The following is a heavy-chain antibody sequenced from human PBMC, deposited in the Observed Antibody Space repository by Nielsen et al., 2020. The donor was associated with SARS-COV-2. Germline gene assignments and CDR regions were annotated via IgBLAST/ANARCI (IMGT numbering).Heavy chain of an antibody. D-gene: IGHD5-18*01. CDR3: ARRKGYSPAWEFDY. CDR2: LHHSGYS. Sequence: SETLSLTCTVSGDDTISSSYWNCIRQSPGKGLEWIGYLHHSGYSNYNPSLESRATIPIDTPKNQFSLKLTSVTAADTAVYYCARRKGYSPAWEFDYWGQGTLVTVSS. V-gene: IGHV4-59*08. J-gene: IGHJ4*02. CDR1: GDDTISSSY.